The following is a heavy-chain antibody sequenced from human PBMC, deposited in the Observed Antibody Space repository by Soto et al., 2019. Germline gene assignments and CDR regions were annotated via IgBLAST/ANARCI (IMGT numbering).Heavy chain of an antibody. D-gene: IGHD6-19*01. V-gene: IGHV3-23*01. CDR1: GFTFSSYA. J-gene: IGHJ6*02. CDR2: ISGSGGST. CDR3: AKDQYSSGWYDYQYYYYDMDV. Sequence: GGSLRLSCAASGFTFSSYAMSWVRQAPGKGLEWVSAISGSGGSTYYADSVKGRFTISRDNSKNTLYLQMNSLRAEDTAVYYCAKDQYSSGWYDYQYYYYDMDVWGQGTTVTVSS.